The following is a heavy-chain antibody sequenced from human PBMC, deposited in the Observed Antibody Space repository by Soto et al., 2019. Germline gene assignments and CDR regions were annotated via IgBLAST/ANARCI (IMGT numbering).Heavy chain of an antibody. CDR2: IIPIFGTT. CDR3: VARRYCSGGSCPDYFDY. V-gene: IGHV1-69*01. D-gene: IGHD2-15*01. J-gene: IGHJ4*02. Sequence: QVQVVQSGAEVKKPGSSVKVSCKASGTTFSSYAISWVRQAPGQGLEWMGGIIPIFGTTNYPQKFQGRLTITAEESTSTAYMELSSLTSEDTAVYYCVARRYCSGGSCPDYFDYWGQGTLVTVSS. CDR1: GTTFSSYA.